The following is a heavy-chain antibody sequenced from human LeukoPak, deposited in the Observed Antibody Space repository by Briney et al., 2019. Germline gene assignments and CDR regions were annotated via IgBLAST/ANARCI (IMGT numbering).Heavy chain of an antibody. CDR2: IYTSGST. V-gene: IGHV4-61*02. D-gene: IGHD5-24*01. J-gene: IGHJ4*02. Sequence: SETLSLTCTVSGGSISSGTYYWSWIRQPAGKGLEWIGRIYTSGSTNYNPSLKSRVTISVDTSKNQFSLRLNSVTAADTAVYYCARGRDGYNFLNRGEYYYFDYWGQGTLVTVSS. CDR3: ARGRDGYNFLNRGEYYYFDY. CDR1: GGSISSGTYY.